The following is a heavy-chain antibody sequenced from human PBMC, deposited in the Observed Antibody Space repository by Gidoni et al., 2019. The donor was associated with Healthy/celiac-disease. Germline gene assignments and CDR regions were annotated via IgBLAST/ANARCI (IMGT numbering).Heavy chain of an antibody. J-gene: IGHJ5*02. V-gene: IGHV4-31*03. Sequence: QVQLQESGPGLVKPSQTLSLTCTVSGDSISSGGYYWSWIRQHPGKGLEWIGYIDYSGSTYYNPSLKSRVTISVDTSKNQFSLKLSSVTAADTAVYYCAREYASGWFDPWGQGTLVTVSS. CDR3: AREYASGWFDP. CDR1: GDSISSGGYY. CDR2: IDYSGST. D-gene: IGHD2-2*01.